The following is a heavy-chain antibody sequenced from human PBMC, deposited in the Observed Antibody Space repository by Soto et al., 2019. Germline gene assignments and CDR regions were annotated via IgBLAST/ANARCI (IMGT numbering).Heavy chain of an antibody. CDR2: ISGDGHST. CDR1: GFTFSDYV. V-gene: IGHV3-23*01. D-gene: IGHD5-18*01. CDR3: ARGLSTAPVY. Sequence: EVQLLESGGGLVQPGGSLRLSCGTSGFTFSDYVISWVRQAPGKGLEWVSGISGDGHSTYYAKSVKGRFTISRDNSKDTLYLQMSSLRDEDTAVYYCARGLSTAPVYWGQGTLVTVSS. J-gene: IGHJ4*02.